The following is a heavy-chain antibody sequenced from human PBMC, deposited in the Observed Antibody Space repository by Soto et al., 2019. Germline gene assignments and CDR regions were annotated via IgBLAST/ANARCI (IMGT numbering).Heavy chain of an antibody. CDR2: IIPTFGTV. Sequence: QVHLVQSGAELKKPGSSVKLSCKTSGGTLTNHAIIWVRQAPGQRLLWMGAIIPTFGTVNYSLKFQVRLTITADEKTGTASMELTYLRPEDTAVYYCAAIRGEYRLGGAIDIWGQGTVVTVSA. CDR3: AAIRGEYRLGGAIDI. V-gene: IGHV1-69*12. CDR1: GGTLTNHA. D-gene: IGHD3-16*01. J-gene: IGHJ3*02.